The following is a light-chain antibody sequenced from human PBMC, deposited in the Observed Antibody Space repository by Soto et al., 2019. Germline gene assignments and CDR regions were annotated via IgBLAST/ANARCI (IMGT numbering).Light chain of an antibody. CDR2: KAS. J-gene: IGKJ1*01. CDR3: QHYNSYSEA. V-gene: IGKV1-5*03. Sequence: DNQMSQSPSTLSGYVGDRVTITCRASQTISSWLAWYQQKPGKAPKLLIYKASTLKSGVPSRFSGSGSGTEFTLTISSLQPDDFATYYCQHYNSYSEACGQGTKVE. CDR1: QTISSW.